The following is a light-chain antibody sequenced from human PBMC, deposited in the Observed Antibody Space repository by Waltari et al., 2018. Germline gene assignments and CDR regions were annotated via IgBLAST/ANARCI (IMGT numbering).Light chain of an antibody. CDR1: QTVLNSFNNKNC. CDR2: WTS. V-gene: IGKV4-1*01. J-gene: IGKJ4*01. Sequence: DIVMTQSPDSLAVSLGESATINCKSSQTVLNSFNNKNCLAWYQQKPGQPPKLLIYWTSTRESGVPDRFSGSGSGTDFTLTISSLQAEDVAVYYCQQYNTAPLTFGGGTKVEIK. CDR3: QQYNTAPLT.